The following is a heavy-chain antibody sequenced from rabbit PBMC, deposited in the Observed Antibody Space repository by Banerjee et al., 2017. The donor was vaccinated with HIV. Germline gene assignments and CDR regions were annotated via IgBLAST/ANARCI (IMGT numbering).Heavy chain of an antibody. J-gene: IGHJ4*01. Sequence: QQQLVESGGDLVKPEGSLTLTCTASGFSFSSANWIYWVRQAPGKGLEWIGTIYAGSTGTTYYANWAKGRLTISKTSSTTVTLQMTSLTAADTATYFCARDASGWGGNNLWGQGTLVTVS. CDR1: GFSFSSANW. V-gene: IGHV1S45*01. CDR2: IYAGSTGTT. D-gene: IGHD4-1*01. CDR3: ARDASGWGGNNL.